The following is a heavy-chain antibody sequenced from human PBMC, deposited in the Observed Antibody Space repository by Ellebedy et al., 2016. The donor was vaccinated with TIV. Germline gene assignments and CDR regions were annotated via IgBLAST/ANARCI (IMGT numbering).Heavy chain of an antibody. Sequence: AASVKVSCKASGGTFRSYAISWARQAPGQGLEWMGRIIPILGIANYAQKFQGRVTITADKSTSTAYMELSSLRSEDTAVYYCARVSGSYTIRAFDIWGQGTMVTVSS. D-gene: IGHD1-26*01. CDR3: ARVSGSYTIRAFDI. V-gene: IGHV1-69*04. CDR1: GGTFRSYA. CDR2: IIPILGIA. J-gene: IGHJ3*02.